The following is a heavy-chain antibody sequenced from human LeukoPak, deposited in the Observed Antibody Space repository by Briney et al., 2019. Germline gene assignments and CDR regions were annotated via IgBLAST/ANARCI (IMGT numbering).Heavy chain of an antibody. Sequence: ASVKVSCKASGYTFTSYGISWVRQAPGQGLEWMGWISAYNGNTNYAQKLQGRVTMTTDTSTSTAYMELRSLRSDDTSVYYCARDYSPLIVVVPAAKTDAFDIWGQGTMVTVSS. D-gene: IGHD2-2*01. V-gene: IGHV1-18*01. J-gene: IGHJ3*02. CDR1: GYTFTSYG. CDR3: ARDYSPLIVVVPAAKTDAFDI. CDR2: ISAYNGNT.